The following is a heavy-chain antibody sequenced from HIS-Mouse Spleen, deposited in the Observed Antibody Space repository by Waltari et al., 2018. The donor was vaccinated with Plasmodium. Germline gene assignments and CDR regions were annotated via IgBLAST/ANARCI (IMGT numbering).Heavy chain of an antibody. CDR1: RFHFRSYC. J-gene: IGHJ4*02. D-gene: IGHD7-27*01. CDR3: ATSGLTGGTYYFDY. Sequence: QVQLVESGGGVVQPGRSLTRPCAAARFHFRSYCLLGVRQAPGKGLGWVAVISYDGSNKYYADSVKGRFTISRDNSKNTLYLQMNSLRAEDTAVYYCATSGLTGGTYYFDYWGQGTLVTVSS. V-gene: IGHV3-30*03. CDR2: ISYDGSNK.